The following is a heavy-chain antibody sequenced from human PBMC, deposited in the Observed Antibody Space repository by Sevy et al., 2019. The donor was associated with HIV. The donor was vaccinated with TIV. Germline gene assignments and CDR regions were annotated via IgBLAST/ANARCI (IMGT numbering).Heavy chain of an antibody. Sequence: SETLSLTCTVSGGSVSSGSYYWSWIRQPPGKGLEWIGYIYYSGSTNYNPSLKSRVTISVDTSKNQFSLKLSSVTAADTAVYYCATMTTVVTRVRAAFDIWGQGTMVTVSS. CDR3: ATMTTVVTRVRAAFDI. D-gene: IGHD4-17*01. V-gene: IGHV4-61*01. CDR1: GGSVSSGSYY. J-gene: IGHJ3*02. CDR2: IYYSGST.